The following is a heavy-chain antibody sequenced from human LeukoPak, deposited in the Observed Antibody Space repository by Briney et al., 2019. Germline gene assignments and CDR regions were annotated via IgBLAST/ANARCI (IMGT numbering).Heavy chain of an antibody. V-gene: IGHV3-30*02. Sequence: PGGSLRLSCAASGFTFSSYGMHWVRQAPGKGLEWAAFIRYDGSNKFHADSVKGRFTISRDNSKNTLYLQMNSLRAEDTAVYYCAKDPLRIWAAAGTFDYWGQGTLVTVSS. CDR1: GFTFSSYG. CDR2: IRYDGSNK. J-gene: IGHJ4*02. CDR3: AKDPLRIWAAAGTFDY. D-gene: IGHD6-13*01.